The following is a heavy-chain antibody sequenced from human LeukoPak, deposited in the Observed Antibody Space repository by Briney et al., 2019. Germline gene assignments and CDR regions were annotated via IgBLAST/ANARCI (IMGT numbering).Heavy chain of an antibody. CDR3: SRDQTPYY. V-gene: IGHV3-49*04. CDR1: GLLFGDYA. Sequence: GGSLRLSCTASGLLFGDYAMIWVRQAPGKGLEWVGFIRSKPYGGTAEYAASVKGRFTISRDDSKTIAYLDMNGLKTEDTAVYYCSRDQTPYYWGQGTLVTVSS. J-gene: IGHJ4*02. CDR2: IRSKPYGGTA.